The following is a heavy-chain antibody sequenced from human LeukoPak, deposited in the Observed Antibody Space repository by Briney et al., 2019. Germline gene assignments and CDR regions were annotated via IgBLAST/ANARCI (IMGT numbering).Heavy chain of an antibody. CDR2: IYGSGIT. CDR1: GGSISGYY. V-gene: IGHV4-59*01. D-gene: IGHD1-14*01. Sequence: PSETLSLTCTVSGGSISGYYWSWIRQPPGEGLELIGYIYGSGITSYNPSLKSRVTISIDTSTRPFSLNLNSVTAADTAVYYCARDRLPGWTTSFDSWGQGILVTVSS. CDR3: ARDRLPGWTTSFDS. J-gene: IGHJ4*02.